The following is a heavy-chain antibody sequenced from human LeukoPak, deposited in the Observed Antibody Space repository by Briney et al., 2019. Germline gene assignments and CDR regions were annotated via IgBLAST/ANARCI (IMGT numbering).Heavy chain of an antibody. Sequence: GGSLRLTCAASGFTFSSYAMHWVRQAPGKGLEWVAVISYDGSNKYYADSVKGRFTISRDNSKNTLYLQMNSLRAEDTAVYYCATYSSGNGREFQHWGQGTLVTVSS. V-gene: IGHV3-30-3*01. CDR1: GFTFSSYA. CDR2: ISYDGSNK. CDR3: ATYSSGNGREFQH. J-gene: IGHJ1*01. D-gene: IGHD3-22*01.